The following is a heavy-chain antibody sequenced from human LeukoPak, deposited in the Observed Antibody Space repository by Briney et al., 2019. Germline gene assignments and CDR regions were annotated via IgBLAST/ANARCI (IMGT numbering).Heavy chain of an antibody. D-gene: IGHD4-17*01. V-gene: IGHV4-34*01. CDR1: GGSFSGYY. CDR3: ARRTTVISYDLYYYYYYYMDV. CDR2: INHSGST. Sequence: SETLSLTCAVYGGSFSGYYWSWIRQPPGKGLEWIGEINHSGSTNYNPSLKSRVTISVDTSKNQFSLKLSSVTAADTAVYYCARRTTVISYDLYYYYYYYMDVWGKGTTVTTSS. J-gene: IGHJ6*03.